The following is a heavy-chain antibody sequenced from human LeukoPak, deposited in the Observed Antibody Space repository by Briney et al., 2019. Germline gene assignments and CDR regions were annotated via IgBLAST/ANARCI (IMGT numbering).Heavy chain of an antibody. J-gene: IGHJ6*03. CDR1: GEFFSGFY. V-gene: IGHV4-34*01. CDR3: ATVSTYYYYYYMDV. Sequence: SETLTLTCGVHGEFFSGFYWSWLRQSPGKGLEWIGDINHSGTTKYNPSLKRRGTLLIDTSKNHFSLKVNSVTAADTAVYYCATVSTYYYYYYMDVWGKGTTVTTSS. CDR2: INHSGTT. D-gene: IGHD2-8*01.